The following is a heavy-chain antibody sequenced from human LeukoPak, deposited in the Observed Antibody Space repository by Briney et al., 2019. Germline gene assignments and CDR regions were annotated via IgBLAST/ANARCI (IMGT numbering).Heavy chain of an antibody. J-gene: IGHJ6*02. Sequence: ASVKVSCKASGYTFISYYMHWVRQAPGQGLEWMGIINPSGGSTSYAQKFQGRVTMTRDTSTSTVYMELSSLRSEDTAVYYCARDYDFWSGYSALYGMDVWGQGTTVTVSS. CDR3: ARDYDFWSGYSALYGMDV. CDR2: INPSGGST. D-gene: IGHD3-3*01. CDR1: GYTFISYY. V-gene: IGHV1-46*01.